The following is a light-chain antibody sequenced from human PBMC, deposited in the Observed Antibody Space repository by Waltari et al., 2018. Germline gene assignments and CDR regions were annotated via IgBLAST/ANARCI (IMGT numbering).Light chain of an antibody. CDR3: SSYGNRNVV. CDR2: EAT. CDR1: SSDVGGNNF. V-gene: IGLV2-8*01. J-gene: IGLJ2*01. Sequence: QSALTQPPSASGSPGQSVTISCTGTSSDVGGNNFVSWYQQYPGQAPKVIIYEATKRPSGVPARFSGSKSGNTASLTVSGLQAEDEADYYCSSYGNRNVVFGGGTKVTVL.